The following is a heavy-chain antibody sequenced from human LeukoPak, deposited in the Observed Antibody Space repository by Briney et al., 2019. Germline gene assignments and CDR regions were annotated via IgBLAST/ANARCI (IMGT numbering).Heavy chain of an antibody. CDR2: ISGSGGST. D-gene: IGHD3-10*01. Sequence: GGSLRLSCAASGFTFSSYAMSWVRQAPGKGLEWVSAISGSGGSTYYADSVKGRFTISRDNPKNTLYLQMNSLRAEDTAVYYCAKDWARYYYGSGSPTLFDYWGQGTLVTVSS. CDR1: GFTFSSYA. CDR3: AKDWARYYYGSGSPTLFDY. J-gene: IGHJ4*02. V-gene: IGHV3-23*01.